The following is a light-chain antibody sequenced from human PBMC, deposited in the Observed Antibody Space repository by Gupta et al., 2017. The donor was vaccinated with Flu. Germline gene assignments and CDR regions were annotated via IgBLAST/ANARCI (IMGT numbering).Light chain of an antibody. CDR3: ETWGSATDV. CDR2: LESSGTY. V-gene: IGLV4-60*03. J-gene: IGLJ1*01. CDR1: SGHNTNI. Sequence: QPVLTQSSSASASLGSSVRLTCTLRSGHNTNIIAWHQQQPGKAPRFLMKLESSGTYRRGSGVPDLFSGSSSGAARYLTISNLQSEDDADYYCETWGSATDVFGTGTKVTVL.